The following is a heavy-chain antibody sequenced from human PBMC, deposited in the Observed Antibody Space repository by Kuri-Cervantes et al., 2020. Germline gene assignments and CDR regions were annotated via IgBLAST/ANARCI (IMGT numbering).Heavy chain of an antibody. J-gene: IGHJ6*02. CDR1: GFTFSSYA. D-gene: IGHD3-22*01. CDR3: AKDLGYYDSSGYYYDYYYGMDV. Sequence: GGSLRLSCAASGFTFSSYAMSWVRQAPGKGLEWVSAISGSGGSTYYADSVKGRFTISRDNSKNTLYLQMNSLRAEDTAVYYCAKDLGYYDSSGYYYDYYYGMDVWGQGTTVTVSS. CDR2: ISGSGGST. V-gene: IGHV3-23*01.